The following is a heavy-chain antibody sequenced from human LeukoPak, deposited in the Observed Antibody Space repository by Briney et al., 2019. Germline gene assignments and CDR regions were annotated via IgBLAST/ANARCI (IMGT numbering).Heavy chain of an antibody. J-gene: IGHJ3*02. CDR2: ISGRGINT. Sequence: GGSLRLSCAASGFTFSSYAMSWVRQAPGKGLEWVSAISGRGINTYYADSVKGRFTISRDNSKNTLNLQMNSLRAEDTAIYYCAKISGSGAHFDIWGQGTMVTVSS. CDR1: GFTFSSYA. D-gene: IGHD3-10*01. CDR3: AKISGSGAHFDI. V-gene: IGHV3-23*01.